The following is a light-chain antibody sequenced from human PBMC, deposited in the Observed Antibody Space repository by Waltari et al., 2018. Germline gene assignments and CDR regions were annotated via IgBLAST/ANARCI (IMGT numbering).Light chain of an antibody. J-gene: IGLJ3*02. V-gene: IGLV4-69*01. CDR3: QTGGHGTWV. Sequence: QLVLTQSPSAYASLGASVKLTCTLSSGHSTNIIAWLQQQPEKVPRFLMNVKSDGSHNKGVGIPDRFSGSSSGAERYLTISSLQSEDEADYYCQTGGHGTWVFGGGTRLTVL. CDR2: VKSDGSH. CDR1: SGHSTNI.